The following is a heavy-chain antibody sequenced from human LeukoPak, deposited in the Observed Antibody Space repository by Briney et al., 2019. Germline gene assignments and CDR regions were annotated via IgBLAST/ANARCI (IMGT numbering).Heavy chain of an antibody. Sequence: SETLSLTCTVSGGSISSSSYYWSWIRQPPGKGLEWIGEISHSGSTIYNPSLKSRVTISVDTSKNQFSLKLSSVTAADTAVYYCARAPFRSNTLFYWGQGTLVTVSS. CDR3: ARAPFRSNTLFY. CDR1: GGSISSSSYY. J-gene: IGHJ4*02. V-gene: IGHV4-39*07. CDR2: ISHSGST. D-gene: IGHD3-3*01.